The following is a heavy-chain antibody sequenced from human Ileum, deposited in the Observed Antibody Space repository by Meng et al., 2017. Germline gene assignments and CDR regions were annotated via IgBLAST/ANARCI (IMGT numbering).Heavy chain of an antibody. Sequence: QVQLQESGPGLVKPSPTLSLNCTVSGGSITRGDYYWSWIRPPPGKGLEWIGYIFYTGANYSNPSLKSRVTVSLDTSKSQFSLKLSSVTAADTAIYYCVSERRRSYFFDYWGQGTLVTVSS. J-gene: IGHJ4*02. CDR1: GGSITRGDYY. CDR2: IFYTGAN. V-gene: IGHV4-30-4*01. CDR3: VSERRRSYFFDY.